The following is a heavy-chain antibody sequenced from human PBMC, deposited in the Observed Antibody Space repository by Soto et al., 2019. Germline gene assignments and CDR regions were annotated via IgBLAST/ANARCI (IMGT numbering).Heavy chain of an antibody. Sequence: QVQLQESGPGLVKPSETLSLTCTVSGGSISTYYWSWIRQPPGKGLEWIGYIYYSGSTNYNPSLKSRVTISVDTSKNQFSLKLSSVAAADTAVYYCARPTYRGYSGYDSFHIWGQGTMVTVSS. CDR2: IYYSGST. CDR1: GGSISTYY. CDR3: ARPTYRGYSGYDSFHI. D-gene: IGHD5-12*01. J-gene: IGHJ3*02. V-gene: IGHV4-59*01.